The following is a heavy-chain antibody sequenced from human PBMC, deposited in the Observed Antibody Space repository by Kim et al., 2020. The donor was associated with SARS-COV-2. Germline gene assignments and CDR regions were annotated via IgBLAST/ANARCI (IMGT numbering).Heavy chain of an antibody. V-gene: IGHV3-23*01. J-gene: IGHJ4*02. CDR3: AEDTSMIRGVISHFDY. CDR1: GFTFSSYA. CDR2: VTGDRT. Sequence: GGCLRLSCVASGFTFSSYAMNWVRQAPGKGLEWVSGVTGDRTYHADSVKGRFTISRDNSKNTLYLQMNSLRAEDTAVYYCAEDTSMIRGVISHFDYWGQGTLVTVSS. D-gene: IGHD3-10*01.